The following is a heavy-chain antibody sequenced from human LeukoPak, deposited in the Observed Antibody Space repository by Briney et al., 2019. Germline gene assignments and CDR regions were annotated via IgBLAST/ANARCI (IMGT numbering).Heavy chain of an antibody. J-gene: IGHJ6*03. V-gene: IGHV4-59*08. Sequence: PSETLSRTCTVSGGSITSYYWSWIRQPPGKGLEWIGYIYYSGSTNYNPSLKSRVTISVDTSKNQFSLKLSAVTAADTAVYYCARHVVWSSSWYEKGYYYYYYMDVWGKGTTVTISS. CDR3: ARHVVWSSSWYEKGYYYYYYMDV. CDR2: IYYSGST. D-gene: IGHD6-13*01. CDR1: GGSITSYY.